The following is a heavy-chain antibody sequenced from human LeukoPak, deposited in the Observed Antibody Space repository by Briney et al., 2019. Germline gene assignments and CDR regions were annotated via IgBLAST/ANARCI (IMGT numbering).Heavy chain of an antibody. V-gene: IGHV1-18*01. D-gene: IGHD6-13*01. Sequence: GASVKVSCKASGYTFTSYGISWVRQAPGQGLEWMGWISAYNGNTNYAQKLQGRVTMTTDTSTSTAYMELRSLRSDDTAVYYCARVWIDSSSWLEGYWGQGTLVTVSS. CDR1: GYTFTSYG. CDR3: ARVWIDSSSWLEGY. J-gene: IGHJ4*02. CDR2: ISAYNGNT.